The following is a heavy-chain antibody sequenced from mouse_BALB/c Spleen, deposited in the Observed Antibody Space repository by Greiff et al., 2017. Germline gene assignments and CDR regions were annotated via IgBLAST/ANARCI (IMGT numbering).Heavy chain of an antibody. Sequence: DVQLVESGGGLVQPGGSRKLSCAASGFTFSSFGMHWVRQAPEKGLEWVAYISSGSSTIYYADTVKGRFTIARDNPKNTLFLQMTSLRSEDTAMYYCARVRTVRFDYWGQGTTLTVSS. J-gene: IGHJ2*01. V-gene: IGHV5-17*02. CDR3: ARVRTVRFDY. CDR1: GFTFSSFG. CDR2: ISSGSSTI.